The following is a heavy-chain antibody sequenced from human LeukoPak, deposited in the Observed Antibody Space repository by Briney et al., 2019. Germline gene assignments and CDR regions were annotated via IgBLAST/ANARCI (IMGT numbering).Heavy chain of an antibody. CDR1: GFTFSSYN. D-gene: IGHD1-26*01. CDR3: ATESGTYSGTCFDY. V-gene: IGHV3-48*01. CDR2: ISSTNNTM. J-gene: IGHJ4*02. Sequence: PGGSLRLSCAASGFTFSSYNMNWVRQAPGKGPEWISYISSTNNTMYYADSVKGRFTISRDNAKNSLYLQMNSLRAEDTAVYYCATESGTYSGTCFDYWGQGTLVTVSS.